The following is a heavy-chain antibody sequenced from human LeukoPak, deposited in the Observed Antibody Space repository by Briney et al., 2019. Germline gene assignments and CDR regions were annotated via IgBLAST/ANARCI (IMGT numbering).Heavy chain of an antibody. CDR1: GGSFSSYS. V-gene: IGHV4-59*01. CDR3: ARGRTFDN. J-gene: IGHJ4*02. CDR2: IYDRGST. Sequence: SETLSLTCTASGGSFSSYSWSWVRQPPGKGLEWIGNIYDRGSTKYNPSLKSRVTISVDTSKNQFSLRLSSVTAADTAVYYCARGRTFDNWGQGTLVTVSS.